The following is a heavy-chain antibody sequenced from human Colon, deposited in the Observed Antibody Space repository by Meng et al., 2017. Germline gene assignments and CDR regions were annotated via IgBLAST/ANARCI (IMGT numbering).Heavy chain of an antibody. CDR2: ISFNSGGS. Sequence: SLKISCAASGFNFDNYAMHWVRQAPGKGLEWVSGISFNSGGSVYADSVKGRFTISRDNAKNSLYLQMNSLRIEDTALYYCAKGSSGSFPNYFDYWGQGTLVTVSS. CDR1: GFNFDNYA. D-gene: IGHD3-22*01. J-gene: IGHJ4*02. CDR3: AKGSSGSFPNYFDY. V-gene: IGHV3-9*01.